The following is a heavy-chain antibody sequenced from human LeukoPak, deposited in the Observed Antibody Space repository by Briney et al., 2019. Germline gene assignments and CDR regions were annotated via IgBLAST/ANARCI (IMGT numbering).Heavy chain of an antibody. D-gene: IGHD2-2*01. CDR3: ARGSIPAASHYSYYAMDV. V-gene: IGHV4-34*01. CDR1: GGSFSAYY. J-gene: IGHJ6*02. CDR2: INHSGST. Sequence: SETPSLTCAVYGGSFSAYYWSWIRQPPGKGLEWIGEINHSGSTNYNPSLKSRVTISVDTSKNQFSLKLTSVTAADTAVYYCARGSIPAASHYSYYAMDVWGQGTTVTVSS.